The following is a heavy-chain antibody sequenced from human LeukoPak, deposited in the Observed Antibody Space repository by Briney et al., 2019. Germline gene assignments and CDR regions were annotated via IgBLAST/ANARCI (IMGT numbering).Heavy chain of an antibody. D-gene: IGHD6-19*01. Sequence: PSETLSLTCTVSGGSISSYYWSWIRHPPGKGLEWIGYIYYSGSTNYNPSLKSRVTISVDTSKNQFSLKLSSVTAADTAVYYCARSSPYSSGWYGVGYWGQGTLVTVSS. J-gene: IGHJ4*02. CDR2: IYYSGST. CDR3: ARSSPYSSGWYGVGY. CDR1: GGSISSYY. V-gene: IGHV4-59*01.